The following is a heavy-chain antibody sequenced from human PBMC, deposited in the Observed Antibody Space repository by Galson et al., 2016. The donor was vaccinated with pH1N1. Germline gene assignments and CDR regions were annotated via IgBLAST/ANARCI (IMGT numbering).Heavy chain of an antibody. Sequence: SLRLSCAASGFTFDAFAMHWVRQVPGKGLEWVSVITWNSHVIDYADSVKGRFTISRDNARNSLYLQMNNLRPEDTAFYYCAKDHCSHGDTNCFYFDLWGRGTLVTASS. V-gene: IGHV3-9*01. J-gene: IGHJ2*01. CDR2: ITWNSHVI. CDR1: GFTFDAFA. D-gene: IGHD4-17*01. CDR3: AKDHCSHGDTNCFYFDL.